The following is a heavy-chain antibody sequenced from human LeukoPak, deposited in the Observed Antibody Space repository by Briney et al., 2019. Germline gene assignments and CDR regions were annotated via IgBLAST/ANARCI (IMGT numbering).Heavy chain of an antibody. CDR2: IYYSGST. CDR3: ARGYCSGGSCYYDY. J-gene: IGHJ4*02. D-gene: IGHD2-15*01. V-gene: IGHV4-61*01. CDR1: GGSVSSGSYY. Sequence: PSETLSLTCTVSGGSVSSGSYYWSWIRQPPGKGLEWIGYIYYSGSTNYNPSLKSRVTISVDTSKNQFSLKLSSVTAADTAVYYCARGYCSGGSCYYDYWGQGTLVTVSS.